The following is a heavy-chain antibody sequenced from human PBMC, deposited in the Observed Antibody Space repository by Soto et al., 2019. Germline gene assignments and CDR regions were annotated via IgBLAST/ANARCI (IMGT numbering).Heavy chain of an antibody. Sequence: EVQLVESGGGLVKPGGSLRLSCAASGFTFSSYSMNWVRQAPGEGLEWVSSISSSSSYIYYADSVTGRFTISRDNAKNSLYLQVNSLRDEDTAVYYCARGGAGSYQHYCYMDVWGKGTTVTFSS. CDR3: ARGGAGSYQHYCYMDV. CDR1: GFTFSSYS. V-gene: IGHV3-21*01. CDR2: ISSSSSYI. D-gene: IGHD3-10*01. J-gene: IGHJ6*03.